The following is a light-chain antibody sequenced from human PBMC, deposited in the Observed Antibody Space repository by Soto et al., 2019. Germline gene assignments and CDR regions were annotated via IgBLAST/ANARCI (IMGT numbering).Light chain of an antibody. CDR1: QSVRSSY. Sequence: DIVLTPSPGTLSFAPVEIADLSLLASQSVRSSYLAWYQQRPGQAPRLLISDASNRATGIPDRFSGSGSGTDLALTISRLEPEDFALYYCQKYGGSPITCGQGKRRAIK. V-gene: IGKV3-20*01. CDR3: QKYGGSPIT. CDR2: DAS. J-gene: IGKJ5*01.